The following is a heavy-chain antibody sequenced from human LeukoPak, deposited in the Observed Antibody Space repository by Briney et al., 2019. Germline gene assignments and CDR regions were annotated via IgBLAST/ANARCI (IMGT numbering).Heavy chain of an antibody. V-gene: IGHV4-59*13. CDR1: GGSFSGYY. Sequence: PSETLSLTCAVYGGSFSGYYWSWIRQPPGKGLEWIGYIYYSGSTNYNPSLKSRVTISVDTSKNQFSLKLSSVTAADTAVYYCARVPCSSTSCYDYYYYYGMDVWGQGTTVTVSS. CDR3: ARVPCSSTSCYDYYYYYGMDV. CDR2: IYYSGST. D-gene: IGHD2-2*01. J-gene: IGHJ6*02.